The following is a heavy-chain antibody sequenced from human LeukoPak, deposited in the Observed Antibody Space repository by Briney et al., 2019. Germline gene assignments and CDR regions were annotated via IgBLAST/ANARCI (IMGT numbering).Heavy chain of an antibody. CDR1: GFTFSSYG. CDR3: ARDDILAGYIYYYGMDV. Sequence: GGSLRLSCAASGFTFSSYGMHWVRQAPGKGLEWVAFIRHDGSNKYHADSVKGRFTISRDNSKNTLYLQMNSLKTEDTAVYYCARDDILAGYIYYYGMDVWGQGTTVTVSS. J-gene: IGHJ6*02. D-gene: IGHD3-9*01. V-gene: IGHV3-30*02. CDR2: IRHDGSNK.